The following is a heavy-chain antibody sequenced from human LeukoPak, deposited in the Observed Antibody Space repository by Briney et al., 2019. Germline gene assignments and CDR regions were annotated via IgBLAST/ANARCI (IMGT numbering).Heavy chain of an antibody. V-gene: IGHV4-61*02. D-gene: IGHD3-10*01. Sequence: SQTLSLTCTVSGGSISSGSYYWSWIRQPAGKGLEWIGRIHRSGSTAYNPSVKSRVTISVDTSKNQFSLKLNSVTAADTAVYYCARGGFLVQHHFDPWGQGTLVTLSS. J-gene: IGHJ5*02. CDR3: ARGGFLVQHHFDP. CDR1: GGSISSGSYY. CDR2: IHRSGST.